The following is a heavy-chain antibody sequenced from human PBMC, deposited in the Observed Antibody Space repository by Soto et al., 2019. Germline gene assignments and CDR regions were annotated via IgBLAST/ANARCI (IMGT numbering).Heavy chain of an antibody. Sequence: PGGSLRLSCAASGFTFDDYAMHWVRQAPGKGLEWVSGISWNSGSIGYADSVKGRFTISRDNAKNSLYLQMNSLRAEDTALYYCAKITKHSIAAAGWYFDYWGQGTLVTVSS. CDR2: ISWNSGSI. J-gene: IGHJ4*02. V-gene: IGHV3-9*01. CDR3: AKITKHSIAAAGWYFDY. D-gene: IGHD6-13*01. CDR1: GFTFDDYA.